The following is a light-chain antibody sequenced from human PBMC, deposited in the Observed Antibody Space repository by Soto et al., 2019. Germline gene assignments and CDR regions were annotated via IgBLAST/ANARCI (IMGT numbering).Light chain of an antibody. V-gene: IGKV3-20*01. CDR1: HSVSSSY. J-gene: IGKJ2*01. CDR2: GES. CDR3: QQYGSSPPYT. Sequence: EIVLTQSPGTLSLSPGERATLSCRASHSVSSSYLAWYQQKPGQAPRLLIYGESNRATGIPARFSGSGSGTDFTLTISRLEPEDFAVYYCQQYGSSPPYTFGQGTKLAIK.